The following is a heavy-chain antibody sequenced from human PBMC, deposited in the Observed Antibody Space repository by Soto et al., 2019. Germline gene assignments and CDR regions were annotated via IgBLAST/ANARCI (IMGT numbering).Heavy chain of an antibody. J-gene: IGHJ6*02. D-gene: IGHD3-3*01. V-gene: IGHV3-30*18. CDR2: ISYDGSNK. CDR3: AKIGYDFWSPTFTRYGMDV. Sequence: GESLKISCAASGLSVSSNDMSWVRQAPGKGLEWVAVISYDGSNKYYADSVKGRFTISRDNSKNTLYLQMNSLRAEDTAVYYCAKIGYDFWSPTFTRYGMDVWGQGTTVTVSS. CDR1: GLSVSSND.